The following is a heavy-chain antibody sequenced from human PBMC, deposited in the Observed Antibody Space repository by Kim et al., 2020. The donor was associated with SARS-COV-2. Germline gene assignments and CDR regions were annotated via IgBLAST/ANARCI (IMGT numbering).Heavy chain of an antibody. CDR2: KKGDGSEE. V-gene: IGHV3-7*01. Sequence: GGSLRLSCVASGYTVRDYWMSWVRQVPGKGLEWVAKKKGDGSEEYYVDSVKGRFTMSRDNARNSLYLQMNSLRTEDTAVYYCASVDGVQAIGDFWGQG. D-gene: IGHD3-10*01. J-gene: IGHJ1*01. CDR3: ASVDGVQAIGDF. CDR1: GYTVRDYW.